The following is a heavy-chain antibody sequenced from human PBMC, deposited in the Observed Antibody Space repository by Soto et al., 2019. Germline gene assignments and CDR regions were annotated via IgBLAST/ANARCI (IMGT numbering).Heavy chain of an antibody. Sequence: ASVKVSCKASGYTFTSYGISWVRQAPGQGLEWMGWISAYNGNTNYAQKLQGRVTMTTDTSTSTAYMELRSLRSDDTAVYYCARDLVVAARPGYYYYGMDVWGQGTTVTVSS. CDR2: ISAYNGNT. V-gene: IGHV1-18*04. CDR3: ARDLVVAARPGYYYYGMDV. CDR1: GYTFTSYG. J-gene: IGHJ6*02. D-gene: IGHD6-6*01.